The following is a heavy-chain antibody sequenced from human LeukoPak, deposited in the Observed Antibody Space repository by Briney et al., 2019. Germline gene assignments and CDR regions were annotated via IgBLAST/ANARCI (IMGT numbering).Heavy chain of an antibody. CDR2: ITSRSRSI. J-gene: IGHJ6*02. CDR1: GFTFNAYS. CDR3: VSGSYEGGYYGMDV. V-gene: IGHV3-21*01. Sequence: GGSLRLSCVASGFTFNAYSMNWVRQAPGKGLEWISSITSRSRSIYYADSVKGRFAISRDNTKNSLYLQLSDLRAEDTAVYYCVSGSYEGGYYGMDVWGLGTTVTVSS. D-gene: IGHD1-26*01.